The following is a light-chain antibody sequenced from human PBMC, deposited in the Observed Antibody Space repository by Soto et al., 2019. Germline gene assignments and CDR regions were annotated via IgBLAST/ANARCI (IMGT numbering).Light chain of an antibody. CDR3: HQYNNWPLTWT. V-gene: IGKV3-15*01. CDR2: GAS. Sequence: EIVMTQSPATLSVSPGERATLSCRASQSVSSNLAWYQQKPGQAPRLLIYGASTRATGIPARFSGSGSGTEFDLTISSLQSEEFVFYYCHQYNNWPLTWTVGQGSKVEIK. CDR1: QSVSSN. J-gene: IGKJ1*01.